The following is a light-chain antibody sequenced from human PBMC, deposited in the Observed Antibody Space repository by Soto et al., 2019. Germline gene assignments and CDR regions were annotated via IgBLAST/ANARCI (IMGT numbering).Light chain of an antibody. CDR3: CSYAGSSTSYV. CDR1: SSDVGSYNL. Sequence: QSVLTQPASLSGSPGQSITISCTGPSSDVGSYNLVSWYQQHPGKAPKLMIYEVSKRPSGVSNRFSGSKSGNTASLTISGLQAEDEADYYCCSYAGSSTSYVFGTGT. V-gene: IGLV2-23*02. J-gene: IGLJ1*01. CDR2: EVS.